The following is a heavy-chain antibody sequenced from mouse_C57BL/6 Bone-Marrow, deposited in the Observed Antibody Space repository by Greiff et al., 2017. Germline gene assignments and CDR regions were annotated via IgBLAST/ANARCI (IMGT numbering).Heavy chain of an antibody. CDR3: ASTMITTALPFAY. CDR2: IYPGSGST. V-gene: IGHV1-55*01. J-gene: IGHJ3*01. CDR1: GYTFTSYW. Sequence: QVQLQQPGAELVKPGASVKMSCKASGYTFTSYWITWVKQRPGQGLEWIGDIYPGSGSTNYNEKFKSKATLTVDTSSSTAYMQLSSLTSEDSAVYYCASTMITTALPFAYWGHGTLVTVAA. D-gene: IGHD2-4*01.